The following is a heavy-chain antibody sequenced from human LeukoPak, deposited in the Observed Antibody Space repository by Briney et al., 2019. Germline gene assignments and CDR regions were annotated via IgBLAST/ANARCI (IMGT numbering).Heavy chain of an antibody. CDR1: GYTFTSYD. V-gene: IGHV1-8*03. CDR2: MNPNSGNT. J-gene: IGHJ3*02. D-gene: IGHD3-22*01. Sequence: ASVKVSCKASGYTFTSYDINWVRQGTGQGLEWMGWMNPNSGNTGYAQKFQGRVTITRNTSISTAYMELSSLRSEDTAVYYCARVSDSSGYNDAFDIWGQGTMVTVSS. CDR3: ARVSDSSGYNDAFDI.